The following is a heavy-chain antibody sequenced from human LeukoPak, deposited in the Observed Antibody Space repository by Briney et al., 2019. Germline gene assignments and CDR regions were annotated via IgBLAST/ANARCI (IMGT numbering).Heavy chain of an antibody. CDR1: GFTFSSYS. J-gene: IGHJ4*02. V-gene: IGHV3-21*01. D-gene: IGHD6-13*01. CDR3: ARDRGLTGMYGSSWYMGGYYFDY. Sequence: PGGSLRLSCAASGFTFSSYSMNWVRQAPGKGLEWVSSISSSSSYIYYADSVKGRFTISRDNAKNSLYLQMNSLRAEDTAVYYCARDRGLTGMYGSSWYMGGYYFDYWGQGTLVTVSS. CDR2: ISSSSSYI.